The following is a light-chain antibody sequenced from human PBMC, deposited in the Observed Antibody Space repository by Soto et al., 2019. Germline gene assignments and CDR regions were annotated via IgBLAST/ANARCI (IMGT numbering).Light chain of an antibody. J-gene: IGLJ2*01. CDR2: EVS. CDR3: CSYAGSSTS. V-gene: IGLV2-23*02. CDR1: SSDVGSYNL. Sequence: QSALTQPASVSGSPGQSITISCTGTSSDVGSYNLVSWYQQHPGKAPKLVIYEVSKRPSGVSNRFSGSKSGNTASLTISGLQAEDEADYYCCSYAGSSTSFGGGTKLTVL.